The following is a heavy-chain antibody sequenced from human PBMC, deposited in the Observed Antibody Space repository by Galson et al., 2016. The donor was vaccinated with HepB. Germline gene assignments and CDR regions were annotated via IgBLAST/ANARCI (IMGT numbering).Heavy chain of an antibody. Sequence: SLRLSCAASGFTFRSYGMHWVRQAPGKGLEWVAVIWYDGSNKYYADSVKGRFTISRDNSKNTLYLQMNSLRAEDTAVYYCARDPSGHCSSTSCYGEGWFDPWGQGTLVTVSS. D-gene: IGHD2-2*01. CDR3: ARDPSGHCSSTSCYGEGWFDP. J-gene: IGHJ5*02. V-gene: IGHV3-33*01. CDR2: IWYDGSNK. CDR1: GFTFRSYG.